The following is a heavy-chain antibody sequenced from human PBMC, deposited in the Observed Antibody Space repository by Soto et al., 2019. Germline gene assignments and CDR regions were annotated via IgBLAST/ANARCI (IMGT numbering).Heavy chain of an antibody. CDR3: ARGPRNCSGGSCPGLF. Sequence: PSETLSLTCAVSGGSISSGGYSWSWIRQPPGKGLEWIGYIYHSGSTYYNPSLKSRVTISVDRSKNQFSLKLSSVTAADTAVYYCARGPRNCSGGSCPGLFWGQGTLVTVSS. V-gene: IGHV4-30-2*01. CDR1: GGSISSGGYS. D-gene: IGHD2-15*01. CDR2: IYHSGST. J-gene: IGHJ4*02.